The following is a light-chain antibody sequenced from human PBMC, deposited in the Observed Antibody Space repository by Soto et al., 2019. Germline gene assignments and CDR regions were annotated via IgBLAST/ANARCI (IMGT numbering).Light chain of an antibody. Sequence: IVLTQSPGTLSFSPGGRATPSCRGSQSVRGGYLAWYQQRPGQAPSLVVYGTSSTATVIPDRFSGCGSATDFTLTISRLAPEDFAVYYCQQYGSSPLTFGQGTKVDIK. V-gene: IGKV3-20*01. CDR3: QQYGSSPLT. J-gene: IGKJ1*01. CDR2: GTS. CDR1: QSVRGGY.